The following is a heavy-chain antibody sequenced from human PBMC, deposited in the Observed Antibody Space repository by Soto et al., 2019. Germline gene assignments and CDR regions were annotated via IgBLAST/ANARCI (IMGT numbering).Heavy chain of an antibody. J-gene: IGHJ4*03. CDR1: GFTFSSNA. D-gene: IGHD3-10*01. Sequence: EVRLLESGGGLVPPGGYLRLSWAGSGFTFSSNAMSWVRQAPGKGLEWVSRVRGDGYASDYADSVKGRFTVSRHNSKNPLYLQMNSLRAEDTAVYDCATRHYYGSGSFELATWGQGTLVTVSS. CDR3: ATRHYYGSGSFELAT. V-gene: IGHV3-23*01. CDR2: VRGDGYAS.